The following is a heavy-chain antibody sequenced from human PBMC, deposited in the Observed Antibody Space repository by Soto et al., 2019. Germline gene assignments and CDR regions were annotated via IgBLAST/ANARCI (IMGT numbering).Heavy chain of an antibody. J-gene: IGHJ6*01. CDR2: VFSSGST. CDR1: GSAISSYY. Sequence: WETLCLGCGVPGSAISSYYWIWVLQPAGKGLECIGRVFSSGSTNYNASLKSRVTMSIDTSKNEVSLTLRSVTAADTAVYYCARVAFSYFGVDVWGPGTTVTVSS. V-gene: IGHV4-4*07. CDR3: ARVAFSYFGVDV. D-gene: IGHD3-3*02.